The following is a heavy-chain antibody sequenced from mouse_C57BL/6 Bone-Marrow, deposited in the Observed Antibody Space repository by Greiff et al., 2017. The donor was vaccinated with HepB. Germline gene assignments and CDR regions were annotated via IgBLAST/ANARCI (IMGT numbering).Heavy chain of an antibody. J-gene: IGHJ4*01. CDR2: IRLKSDNYAT. Sequence: EVMLVESGGGLVQPGGSMKLSCVASGFTFSNYWMNWVRQSPEKGLEWVAQIRLKSDNYATHYAESVKGRFTISRDDSKSSVYLQMNNLRAEDTGIYYCTESVYYYGGAMDYWGQGTSVTVSS. CDR3: TESVYYYGGAMDY. V-gene: IGHV6-3*01. CDR1: GFTFSNYW. D-gene: IGHD1-1*01.